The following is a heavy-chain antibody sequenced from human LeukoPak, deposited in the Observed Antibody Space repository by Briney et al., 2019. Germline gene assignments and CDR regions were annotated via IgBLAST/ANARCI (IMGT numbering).Heavy chain of an antibody. Sequence: PGGSLRLACVVSGFTFSSYWMSWVRQAPGKGLEWVANIKHDGSEMYYVDSVKGRFTISRDNAKNSLYLQMNSLRVEDTAVYYCARSRVTGTYSAVNYWGQGTLVTVSS. CDR3: ARSRVTGTYSAVNY. V-gene: IGHV3-7*01. D-gene: IGHD1-26*01. CDR2: IKHDGSEM. J-gene: IGHJ4*02. CDR1: GFTFSSYW.